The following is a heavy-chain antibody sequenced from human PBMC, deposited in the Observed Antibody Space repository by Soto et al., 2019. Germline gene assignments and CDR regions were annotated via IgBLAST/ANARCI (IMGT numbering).Heavy chain of an antibody. D-gene: IGHD1-26*01. V-gene: IGHV4-31*02. CDR1: GASTVSHYH. CDR3: ALALGPTTGLDY. Sequence: QVHLQESGPGLVKPSQTLSLTCSVSGASTVSHYHWTWIRQPPGKGLEWMGYIFNSGTTFYNPSRTRRLSISMDTSWNHLSLDLRSVTATDTAVYYCALALGPTTGLDYWGQGTLVTVSS. CDR2: IFNSGTT. J-gene: IGHJ4*02.